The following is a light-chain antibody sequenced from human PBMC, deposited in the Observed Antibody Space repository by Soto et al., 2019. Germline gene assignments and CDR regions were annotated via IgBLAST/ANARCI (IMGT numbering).Light chain of an antibody. Sequence: EIVLTQSPGTLSLSPGERATLSCRASQSVSSSYLAWYQQKPGQAPRLLIYGASSRATGIPDRFSGSGSGTDFTLTISRLEPEDFAVDYCQRYGSSPLFTFGPGTKVDIK. CDR3: QRYGSSPLFT. CDR2: GAS. V-gene: IGKV3-20*01. J-gene: IGKJ3*01. CDR1: QSVSSSY.